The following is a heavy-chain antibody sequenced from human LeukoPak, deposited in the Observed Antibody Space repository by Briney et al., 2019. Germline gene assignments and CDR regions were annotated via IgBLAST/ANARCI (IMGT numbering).Heavy chain of an antibody. CDR3: ARGGDFWSGYSRGYYMDV. CDR1: GFIFSNYA. J-gene: IGHJ6*03. D-gene: IGHD3-3*01. Sequence: GGSLRLSCAASGFIFSNYAMSWVRQAPGKGLEWVSVISGSGGSTYYADSVKGRFTISRDNSKNTLYLQMNSLRAEDTAVYYCARGGDFWSGYSRGYYMDVWGKGTTVTISS. CDR2: ISGSGGST. V-gene: IGHV3-23*01.